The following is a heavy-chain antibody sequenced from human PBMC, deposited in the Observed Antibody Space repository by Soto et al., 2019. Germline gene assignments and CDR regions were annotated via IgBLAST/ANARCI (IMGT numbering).Heavy chain of an antibody. CDR2: IWYDGSNK. CDR1: GFTFSSYG. J-gene: IGHJ4*02. Sequence: GGSLRLSCAASGFTFSSYGMHWVRQAPGKGLEWVAVIWYDGSNKYYADSVKGRFTISRDNSKNTLYLQMNSLRAEDTAVYYCARDLNDFWSGYLSLDYWGQGTLVTVSS. CDR3: ARDLNDFWSGYLSLDY. D-gene: IGHD3-3*01. V-gene: IGHV3-33*01.